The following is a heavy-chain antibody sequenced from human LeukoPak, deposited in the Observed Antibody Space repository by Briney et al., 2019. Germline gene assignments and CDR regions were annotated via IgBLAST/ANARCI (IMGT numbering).Heavy chain of an antibody. V-gene: IGHV5-10-1*01. CDR1: GYSFTSYW. Sequence: GESLKISCKGSGYSFTSYWISWVRQMPGKGLEWMGRIDPSDSYSNYSPSFQGHVTISADKSMSTAYLQWSSLKASDTAMYYCAALLHDSSGYYLPFDPWGQGTLVTVSS. CDR3: AALLHDSSGYYLPFDP. J-gene: IGHJ5*02. D-gene: IGHD3-22*01. CDR2: IDPSDSYS.